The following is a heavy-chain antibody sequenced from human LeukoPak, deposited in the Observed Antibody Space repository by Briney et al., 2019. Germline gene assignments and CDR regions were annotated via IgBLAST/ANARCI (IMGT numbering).Heavy chain of an antibody. CDR3: AKDGGWGGPGGDNWFDT. D-gene: IGHD3-16*01. J-gene: IGHJ5*02. Sequence: PWGSLRLSCAASGFTGFTVRRNYMSWVRQAPGKGLEWVSILHSGGLTNYADSVRGRFTISRDDSKNTLYLQMDSLRVEDTAVYYCAKDGGWGGPGGDNWFDTWGQGTLVTVSS. V-gene: IGHV3-66*02. CDR1: GFTGFTVRRNY. CDR2: LHSGGLT.